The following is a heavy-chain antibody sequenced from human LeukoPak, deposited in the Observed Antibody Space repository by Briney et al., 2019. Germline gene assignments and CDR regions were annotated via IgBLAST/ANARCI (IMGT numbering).Heavy chain of an antibody. Sequence: GGSLRLSCAASGFTFSSYWLSCVRQAAGKGLEWVANIKQDGSEKYYVDSVKGRFTISRDNAKNSLYLQMNSLRAEDTAVYYCARDFPEEDGDSADGMDVWGQGTTVTVSS. D-gene: IGHD4-17*01. CDR1: GFTFSSYW. CDR3: ARDFPEEDGDSADGMDV. V-gene: IGHV3-7*01. J-gene: IGHJ6*02. CDR2: IKQDGSEK.